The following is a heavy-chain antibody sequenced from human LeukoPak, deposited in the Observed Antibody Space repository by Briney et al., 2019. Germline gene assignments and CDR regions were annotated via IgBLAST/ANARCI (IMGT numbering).Heavy chain of an antibody. CDR2: ISHSGTT. J-gene: IGHJ3*02. CDR3: ARHEQRDPYAFDI. CDR1: GGSIRTYS. V-gene: IGHV4-59*08. Sequence: PSETLSLTCIVSGGSIRTYSWNWIRQSPGKGLEWIGYISHSGTTSYRSSLKSRVTISVDTSKNQLSLKLASVTAADTAVYYCARHEQRDPYAFDIWGQGTMVTVSS.